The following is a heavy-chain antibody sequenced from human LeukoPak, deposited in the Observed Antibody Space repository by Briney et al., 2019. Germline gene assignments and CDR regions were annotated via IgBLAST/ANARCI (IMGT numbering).Heavy chain of an antibody. D-gene: IGHD1-26*01. CDR1: GFTFSSYS. Sequence: GGSLRLSCAASGFTFSSYSMNWVRQAPGQGLEWFSVIYSGGSTYYADSVKGRFTISRDNSKNTLYLQMNSLRAEDTAVYYCARDGGSYYFDYWGQGTLVTVSS. CDR2: IYSGGST. J-gene: IGHJ4*02. CDR3: ARDGGSYYFDY. V-gene: IGHV3-66*01.